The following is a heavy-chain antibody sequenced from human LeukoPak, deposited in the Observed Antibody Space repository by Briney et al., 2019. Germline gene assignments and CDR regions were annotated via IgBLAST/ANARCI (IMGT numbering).Heavy chain of an antibody. V-gene: IGHV1-18*01. J-gene: IGHJ4*02. D-gene: IGHD3-9*01. Sequence: GASVKVSCKTSGYTSDFMKYGVAWVRQAPGQGLEWMGWINPDSGHANYAQKFQGRVTMTTHTSTSTAYMELRSLRSEDTAVYYCARVEILTGYYKPNFDYWGQGTLVTVSS. CDR3: ARVEILTGYYKPNFDY. CDR1: GYTSDFMKYG. CDR2: INPDSGHA.